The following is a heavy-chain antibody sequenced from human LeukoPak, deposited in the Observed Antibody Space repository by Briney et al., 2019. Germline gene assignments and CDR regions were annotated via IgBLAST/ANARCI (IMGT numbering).Heavy chain of an antibody. V-gene: IGHV3-48*04. CDR3: ARDGGDAFDI. CDR1: AFTFSSYS. J-gene: IGHJ3*02. D-gene: IGHD2-15*01. Sequence: QTGGSLRLSCAASAFTFSSYSMNWVRQAPGKGLEWVSYISSSSTTIYYADSVKGRFTISRDNARNSLYLQMNSLRVGDTAVYYCARDGGDAFDIWGQGTMVTVSS. CDR2: ISSSSTTI.